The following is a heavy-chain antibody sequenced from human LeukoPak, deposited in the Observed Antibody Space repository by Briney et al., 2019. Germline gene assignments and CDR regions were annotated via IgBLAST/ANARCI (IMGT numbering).Heavy chain of an antibody. V-gene: IGHV4-34*01. CDR1: GGSFSGYY. CDR3: ARAGLELLSLYYYYMDV. J-gene: IGHJ6*03. CDR2: INHSGST. D-gene: IGHD1-7*01. Sequence: SETLSLTCAVYGGSFSGYYWIWIRQPPGKGLEWIGEINHSGSTNYNPSLKSRVTISVDTSKNQFSLKLSSVTAADTAVYYCARAGLELLSLYYYYMDVWGKGTTVTVSS.